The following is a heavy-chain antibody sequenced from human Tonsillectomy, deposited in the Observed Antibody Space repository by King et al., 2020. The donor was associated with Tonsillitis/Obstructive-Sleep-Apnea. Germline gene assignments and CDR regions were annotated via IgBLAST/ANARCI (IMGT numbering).Heavy chain of an antibody. CDR2: SRPYDGDT. CDR3: ARDYYDSSGYYHGYFQH. Sequence: QLVQSGAEVKKPGASVKVSCKASGYTFTSYDITWVRQAPGQGLEWRGWSRPYDGDTNYAQKLQGRVTMTSDTSTTTAYMELRSLRSDDTAVYYCARDYYDSSGYYHGYFQHWGQGTLVTVSS. V-gene: IGHV1-18*01. J-gene: IGHJ1*01. CDR1: GYTFTSYD. D-gene: IGHD3-22*01.